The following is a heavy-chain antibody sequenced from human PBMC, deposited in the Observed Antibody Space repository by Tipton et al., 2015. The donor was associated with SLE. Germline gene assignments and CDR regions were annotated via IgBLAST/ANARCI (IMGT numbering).Heavy chain of an antibody. V-gene: IGHV4-61*09. Sequence: TLSLTCTVSGGSITSGSYFWSWIRQPAGRGLEWIGYIYTSGSTNYNPSLKSRVTISVDTSKNQFSLKLSSVTAADTAVYYCARAYSSGWHRYYYHYMDVWGKGTTVTVSS. CDR3: ARAYSSGWHRYYYHYMDV. CDR1: GGSITSGSYF. CDR2: IYTSGST. J-gene: IGHJ6*03. D-gene: IGHD6-19*01.